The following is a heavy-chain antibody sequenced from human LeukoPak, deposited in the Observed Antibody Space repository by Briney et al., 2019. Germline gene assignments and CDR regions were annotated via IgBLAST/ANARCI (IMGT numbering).Heavy chain of an antibody. J-gene: IGHJ6*03. CDR2: IYYSGTA. CDR3: AREPAETLMVHNGYMDV. D-gene: IGHD2-8*01. CDR1: GGSISNADYY. V-gene: IGHV4-30-4*08. Sequence: SETLSLTCTLSGGSISNADYYWSWIRQPPGKGLEWIGHIYYSGTAYYNPSLKSRVTISVDTSKNQFSLKLSSVTAADTAVYYCAREPAETLMVHNGYMDVWGKGTTVTVSS.